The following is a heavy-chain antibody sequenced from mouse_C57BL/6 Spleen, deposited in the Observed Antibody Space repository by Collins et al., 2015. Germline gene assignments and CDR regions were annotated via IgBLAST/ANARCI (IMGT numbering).Heavy chain of an antibody. Sequence: QVQLQQSGAELVRPGSSVKISCKASGYAFSSYWMNWVKQRPGQGLEWIGQIYPGDGDTNYNGKFKGKATLTADKSSSTAYMQLSSLTSEDSAVYFCARRGRYGAMDYWGQGTSVTVSS. V-gene: IGHV1-80*01. CDR2: IYPGDGDT. CDR3: ARRGRYGAMDY. D-gene: IGHD2-14*01. CDR1: GYAFSSYW. J-gene: IGHJ4*01.